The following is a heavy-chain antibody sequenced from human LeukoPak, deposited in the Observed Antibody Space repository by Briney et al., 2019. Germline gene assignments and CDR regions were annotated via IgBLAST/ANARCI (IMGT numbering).Heavy chain of an antibody. CDR3: ARPYYYDSRIDP. CDR2: TYYSGST. V-gene: IGHV4-30-4*01. J-gene: IGHJ5*02. D-gene: IGHD3-22*01. CDR1: GVSISSGDYY. Sequence: SPSETLSLTCTVSGVSISSGDYYWSWIRQPPGKGLEWIGYTYYSGSTYYNPSLKSRVTISVDTSKYQFSLKLSSVTAADTAVYYCARPYYYDSRIDPWGQGTRVTVSS.